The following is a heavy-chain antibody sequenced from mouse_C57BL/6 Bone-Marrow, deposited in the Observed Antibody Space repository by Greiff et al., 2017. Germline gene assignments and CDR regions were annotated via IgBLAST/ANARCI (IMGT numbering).Heavy chain of an antibody. CDR2: IHPSDSDT. J-gene: IGHJ4*01. CDR3: AIVDGYFYAMDY. Sequence: QVHVKQPGAELVKPGASVKVSCKASGYTFTSYWMHWVKQRPGQGLEWIGRIHPSDSDTNYNQKFKGKATLTVDKSSSTAYMQLSSLTSEDSAVYYCAIVDGYFYAMDYGGQGTSVTVSS. CDR1: GYTFTSYW. D-gene: IGHD2-3*01. V-gene: IGHV1-74*01.